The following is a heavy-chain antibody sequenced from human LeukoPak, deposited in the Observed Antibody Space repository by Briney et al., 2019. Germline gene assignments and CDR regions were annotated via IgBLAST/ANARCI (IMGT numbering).Heavy chain of an antibody. CDR2: VKEDGSTT. CDR1: GFTFSTHW. V-gene: IGHV3-7*01. D-gene: IGHD3-22*01. CDR3: APQTMILVL. Sequence: GGSLRLSCVASGFTFSTHWVSWVRQAPGKGLEWVANVKEDGSTTDYVDSVKGRFTISRDNAKNSVFLQMNSLRAEDTAVYYCAPQTMILVLGGQGTLVTVSS. J-gene: IGHJ4*02.